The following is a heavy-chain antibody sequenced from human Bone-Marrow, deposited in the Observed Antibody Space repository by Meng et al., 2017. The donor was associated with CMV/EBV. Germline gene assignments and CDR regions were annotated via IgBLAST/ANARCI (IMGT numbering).Heavy chain of an antibody. J-gene: IGHJ6*02. CDR2: ISSSSSYI. V-gene: IGHV3-21*01. CDR3: AFSYGYYYYYYGMDV. CDR1: GFTFSSYS. Sequence: GESLKISCAASGFTFSSYSMNWVHQAPGKGLEWVSSISSSSSYIYYADSVKGRFTISRDNAKNSLYLQMNSLRAEDTAVYYCAFSYGYYYYYYGMDVWGQRTTVAASS. D-gene: IGHD2/OR15-2a*01.